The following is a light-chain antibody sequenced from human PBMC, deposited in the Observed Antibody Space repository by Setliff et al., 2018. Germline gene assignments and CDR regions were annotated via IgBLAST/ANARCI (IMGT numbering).Light chain of an antibody. CDR2: DVS. CDR1: SSDVGSYDF. CDR3: SSYTSSSTYV. Sequence: QSALTQPASVSGSPGQSITISCSGTSSDVGSYDFVSWYQQHAGKAPKLIIYDVSNRPSGVSNRFSGSKAGNTASPTISGLQADDEADYYCSSYTSSSTYVFGTGTKV. J-gene: IGLJ1*01. V-gene: IGLV2-14*03.